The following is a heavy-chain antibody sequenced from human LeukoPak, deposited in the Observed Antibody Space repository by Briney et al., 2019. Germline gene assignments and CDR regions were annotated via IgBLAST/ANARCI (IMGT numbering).Heavy chain of an antibody. CDR3: TRGDGPPNWYFDL. Sequence: GGSLILSCTGSGFTFGDYAMNWVRQAPGKGLEWIGFVRHKVYGGTTEYAASVKGRFTFSRDDSKGIDYLQMNSLKTEDTAVYYCTRGDGPPNWYFDLWGRGTLVTVSS. CDR1: GFTFGDYA. J-gene: IGHJ2*01. V-gene: IGHV3-49*04. CDR2: VRHKVYGGTT. D-gene: IGHD4-17*01.